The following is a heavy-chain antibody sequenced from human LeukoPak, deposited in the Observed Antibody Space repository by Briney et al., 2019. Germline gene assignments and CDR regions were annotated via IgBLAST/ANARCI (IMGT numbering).Heavy chain of an antibody. CDR3: AKGGKWDVTPFDY. D-gene: IGHD1-26*01. CDR2: ISGGGGST. J-gene: IGHJ4*02. V-gene: IGHV3-23*01. Sequence: GGSLRLSCAASGFTFSNYGMHWVRQAPGKGLEWVSTISGGGGSTYYADSVKGRFTISRDNSKNTLYLQVNSLRAEDTAVYYCAKGGKWDVTPFDYWGQGTLVTVSS. CDR1: GFTFSNYG.